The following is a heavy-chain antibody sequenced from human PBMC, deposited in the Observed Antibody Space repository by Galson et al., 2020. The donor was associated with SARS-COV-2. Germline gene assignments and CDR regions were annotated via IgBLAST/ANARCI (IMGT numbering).Heavy chain of an antibody. Sequence: QAGGSLRLSCTASGFTFHDYAMHWVRQAPGKGLEWVSSISWNSGIVDYADSVKGRFTVSRDNAKNSLSLQMNTLRVEDTALYYCAKDISTVVVPPARGNCLDVWGQGSTVSVSS. V-gene: IGHV3-9*01. CDR2: ISWNSGIV. D-gene: IGHD2-2*01. CDR3: AKDISTVVVPPARGNCLDV. CDR1: GFTFHDYA. J-gene: IGHJ6*02.